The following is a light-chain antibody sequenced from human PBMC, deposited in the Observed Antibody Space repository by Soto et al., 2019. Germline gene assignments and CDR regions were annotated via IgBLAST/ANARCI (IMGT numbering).Light chain of an antibody. Sequence: DIQMTQSPSTLSASVGDRVTITCRASQSISSWLAWYQQKPGKAPKLLIYKASSLESGAPSRFSGSGAGTEFTLTISSLQPDDFATYYCQQYNSYPCTFGQGTKVDIK. CDR1: QSISSW. CDR2: KAS. J-gene: IGKJ1*01. CDR3: QQYNSYPCT. V-gene: IGKV1-5*03.